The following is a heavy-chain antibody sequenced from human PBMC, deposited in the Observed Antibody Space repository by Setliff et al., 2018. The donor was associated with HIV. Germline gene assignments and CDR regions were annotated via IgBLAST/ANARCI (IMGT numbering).Heavy chain of an antibody. J-gene: IGHJ3*02. CDR1: GFTFYNVD. Sequence: GSLRLSCAASGFTFYNVDMNWVRQAPGKGPEWVSSIRKNSFSIYYADSVKGRFTISRVNAKNSLYLQMNGLRAEDTAVYYCARGAGVTAINKAFDIWGQGTMVTVSS. CDR3: ARGAGVTAINKAFDI. V-gene: IGHV3-21*01. CDR2: IRKNSFSI. D-gene: IGHD2-21*02.